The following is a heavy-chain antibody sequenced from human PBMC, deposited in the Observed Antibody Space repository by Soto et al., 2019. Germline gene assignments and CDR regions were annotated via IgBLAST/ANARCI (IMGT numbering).Heavy chain of an antibody. CDR2: ISRSGDTT. Sequence: GGSLRLSCAASGFTFSSYAMTWVRQAPGKGLEWVSSISRSGDTTYSADSVKGRFTISRDNSKNTLFLQVNSLRAEDTAVYYCAKDREFGELRGILDVWGQGTTLTVSS. D-gene: IGHD3-10*01. J-gene: IGHJ6*02. CDR1: GFTFSSYA. CDR3: AKDREFGELRGILDV. V-gene: IGHV3-23*01.